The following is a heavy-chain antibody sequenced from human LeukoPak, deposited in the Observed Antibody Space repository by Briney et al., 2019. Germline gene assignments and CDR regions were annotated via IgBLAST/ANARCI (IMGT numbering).Heavy chain of an antibody. D-gene: IGHD1-26*01. J-gene: IGHJ6*02. CDR1: GYTFTSYG. V-gene: IGHV1-18*01. CDR3: ATDSGSYHDYYYGMDV. Sequence: GASVKVSCKASGYTFTSYGISWVRQAPGQGLEWMGWISAYNGNTNYAQKLQGRVTMTTDTSTSTAYMELRSLRSEDTAVYYCATDSGSYHDYYYGMDVWGQGTTVTVSS. CDR2: ISAYNGNT.